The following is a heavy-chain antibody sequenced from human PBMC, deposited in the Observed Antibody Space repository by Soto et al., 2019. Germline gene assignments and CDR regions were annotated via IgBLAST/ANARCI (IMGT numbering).Heavy chain of an antibody. D-gene: IGHD2-21*02. J-gene: IGHJ4*02. CDR3: ARSIVVVTALDY. CDR2: INAGNGNR. Sequence: QVQLVQSGAEEKKPGASVKVSCKASGYTFTSYAMHWVRQAPGQRLEWMGWINAGNGNRKYSQKFQGRVTITRDTSASTACMELSSLRSEDTAVYYCARSIVVVTALDYWGQGTLVTVSS. V-gene: IGHV1-3*05. CDR1: GYTFTSYA.